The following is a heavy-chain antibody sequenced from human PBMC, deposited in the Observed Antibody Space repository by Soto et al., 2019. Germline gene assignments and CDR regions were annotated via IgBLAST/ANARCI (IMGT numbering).Heavy chain of an antibody. V-gene: IGHV3-21*01. CDR2: ISSSSSYI. Sequence: GGSLRLSCAASGFTFSSYSMNWVRQAPGKGLEWVSSISSSSSYIYYADSVKGRFTISRDNAKNSLYLQMNSLRAEDTAVYYCARDRNDILTLDPWGQGTLVTVSS. D-gene: IGHD3-9*01. J-gene: IGHJ5*02. CDR3: ARDRNDILTLDP. CDR1: GFTFSSYS.